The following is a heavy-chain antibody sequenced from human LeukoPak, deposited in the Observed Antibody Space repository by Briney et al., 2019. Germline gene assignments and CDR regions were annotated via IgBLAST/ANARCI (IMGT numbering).Heavy chain of an antibody. CDR1: GFTVSSYG. J-gene: IGHJ6*02. D-gene: IGHD1-26*01. Sequence: PGRSLRLSCAASGFTVSSYGMHWIRQAPGKGLEWVAVISYDGSNKYYADSVKGRFTISRDNSKNTLYLQMNSLRAEDTAVYYCAKDLEWELLRYYYYYGMDVWGQGTTVTVSS. CDR2: ISYDGSNK. CDR3: AKDLEWELLRYYYYYGMDV. V-gene: IGHV3-30*18.